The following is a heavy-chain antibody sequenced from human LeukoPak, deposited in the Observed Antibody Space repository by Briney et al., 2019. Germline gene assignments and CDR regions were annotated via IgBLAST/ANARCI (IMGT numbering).Heavy chain of an antibody. V-gene: IGHV3-23*01. CDR1: GFTFSDFP. CDR2: IFPSSDEI. J-gene: IGHJ4*02. CDR3: ATYRQIQVPFEF. Sequence: GGSLRLSCAASGFTFSDFPMIWVRQAPGKGLEWVSSIFPSSDEIHYADSVKGRFTISRDNSRSTLSLQMDSLRAEDTATYYCATYRQIQVPFEFWGQGTLVTVSS. D-gene: IGHD5-18*01.